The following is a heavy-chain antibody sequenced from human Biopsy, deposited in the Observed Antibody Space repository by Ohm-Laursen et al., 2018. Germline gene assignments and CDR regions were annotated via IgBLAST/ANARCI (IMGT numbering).Heavy chain of an antibody. CDR1: GGSISNYF. CDR3: ATTTMDTSGWYGNYFDS. D-gene: IGHD6-19*01. CDR2: FRFEDRT. J-gene: IGHJ4*02. Sequence: GTLSLTWAVSGGSISNYFWTWIRQPPGKGLEWIGYFRFEDRTNYNPSLKSRVTMSVDTSKNQFSLKVYSVTAADTAIYYCATTTMDTSGWYGNYFDSWGQGALVTVSS. V-gene: IGHV4-59*08.